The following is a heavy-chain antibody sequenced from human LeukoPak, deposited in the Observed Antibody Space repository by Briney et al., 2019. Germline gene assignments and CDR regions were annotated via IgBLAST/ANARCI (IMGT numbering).Heavy chain of an antibody. CDR1: GYTFTSYD. CDR3: ARGSPPHIVVVTATPNYYGMDV. V-gene: IGHV1-8*01. CDR2: MNPNSGNT. J-gene: IGHJ6*02. D-gene: IGHD2-21*02. Sequence: ASVKVSCKASGYTFTSYDINWVRQATGQGLEWMGWMNPNSGNTGYAQKFQGRVTMTRNTSVSTAYMGLSSLRSEDTAVYYCARGSPPHIVVVTATPNYYGMDVWGQGTTVTVSS.